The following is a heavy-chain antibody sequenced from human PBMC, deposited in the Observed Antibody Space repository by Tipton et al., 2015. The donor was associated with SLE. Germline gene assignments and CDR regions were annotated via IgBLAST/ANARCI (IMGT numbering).Heavy chain of an antibody. Sequence: QLVQSGAEVKKPGESLRISCKGSGYSFTNYWIIWVRQMPGKGLEWMGSIDPSDSYTKYSPSFQGHVTISADKSVSTAYLQCSRLEASDTAMYYCARRSVAGTDYWGQGTLVTVSS. J-gene: IGHJ4*02. D-gene: IGHD6-19*01. CDR1: GYSFTNYW. CDR3: ARRSVAGTDY. V-gene: IGHV5-10-1*01. CDR2: IDPSDSYT.